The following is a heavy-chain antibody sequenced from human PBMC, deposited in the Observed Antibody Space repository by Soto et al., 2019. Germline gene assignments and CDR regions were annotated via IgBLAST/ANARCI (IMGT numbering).Heavy chain of an antibody. Sequence: SQTLSPTCAISGDSVSSNSAAWNWSRQSPSRGLEWLGRTYYRSKWYNDYAVSVKSRITINPDTSKNQFSLQLNSVTPEDTAVYYCARERAPELRFLEWLPPHNYYYYGMDVWGQGTTVTVSS. J-gene: IGHJ6*02. CDR2: TYYRSKWYN. D-gene: IGHD3-3*01. V-gene: IGHV6-1*01. CDR3: ARERAPELRFLEWLPPHNYYYYGMDV. CDR1: GDSVSSNSAA.